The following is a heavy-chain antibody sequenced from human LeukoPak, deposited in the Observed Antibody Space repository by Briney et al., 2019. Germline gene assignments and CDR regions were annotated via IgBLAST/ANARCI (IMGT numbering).Heavy chain of an antibody. CDR2: ISGDGGST. D-gene: IGHD2/OR15-2a*01. J-gene: IGHJ4*02. CDR3: ATSDFAAHFDY. CDR1: GFTFDDYA. Sequence: GGSLRLSCAASGFTFDDYAMHWVRQAPGKGLEWVSLISGDGGSTYYADSVKGRFTISRDNSKNSLYLQMNSLGTEDTALYYCATSDFAAHFDYWGQGTLVIVSS. V-gene: IGHV3-43*02.